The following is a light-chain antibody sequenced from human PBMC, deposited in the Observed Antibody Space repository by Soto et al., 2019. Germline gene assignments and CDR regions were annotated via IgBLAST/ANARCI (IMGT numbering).Light chain of an antibody. CDR2: GAS. CDR3: QQYGSSVRT. Sequence: DIVFTHALATLSLTPGETASLSCMGRQSVSSYLAWYQQKPGQAPRLLIYGASSRATGIPERFSGSGSVTDFTLTISRLEPEDFAVYYCQQYGSSVRTFGRGTKVDIK. J-gene: IGKJ4*01. CDR1: QSVSSY. V-gene: IGKV3-20*01.